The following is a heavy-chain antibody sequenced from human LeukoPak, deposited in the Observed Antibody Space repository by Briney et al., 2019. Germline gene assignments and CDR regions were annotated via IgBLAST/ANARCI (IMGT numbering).Heavy chain of an antibody. CDR1: GGSISSYY. Sequence: SETLSLTCTVSGGSISSYYWSWIRQPPGKGLEWIGYIYYSGSTNYNPSLKSRVTISVDTSKNQFSLKLSSVTAADTAVYYCARQNVGYCSGGSCYWGYYYYYMDVWGKGTTVTISS. CDR2: IYYSGST. CDR3: ARQNVGYCSGGSCYWGYYYYYMDV. D-gene: IGHD2-15*01. V-gene: IGHV4-59*01. J-gene: IGHJ6*03.